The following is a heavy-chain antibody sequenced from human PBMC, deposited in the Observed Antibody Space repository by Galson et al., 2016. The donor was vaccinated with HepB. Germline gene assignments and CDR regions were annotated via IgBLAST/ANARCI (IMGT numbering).Heavy chain of an antibody. J-gene: IGHJ5*02. D-gene: IGHD2-2*01. Sequence: QSGAEVKKPGESLKISCKGSGYSFTNYWVGWVRQMPGKGLEWMGIIYPGDSDTTYSPSFEGLVTIYVDKSISAAYLQWDTLKALDTAMYYCARRSRQCTSNICYQNNWFDRWGQGTLVTVSS. V-gene: IGHV5-51*01. CDR3: ARRSRQCTSNICYQNNWFDR. CDR1: GYSFTNYW. CDR2: IYPGDSDT.